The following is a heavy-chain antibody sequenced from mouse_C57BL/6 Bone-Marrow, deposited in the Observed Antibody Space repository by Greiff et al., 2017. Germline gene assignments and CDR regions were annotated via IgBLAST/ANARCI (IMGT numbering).Heavy chain of an antibody. D-gene: IGHD1-1*01. Sequence: SGPELVKPGASVKIPCKASGYTFTDYNMDWVKQSHGKSLEWIGDINPNNGGTIYNQKFKGKATLTVDKSSSTAYMELRSLTSEDTAVYYCARLDTTVVVFDYWGQGTTLTVSS. CDR2: INPNNGGT. V-gene: IGHV1-18*01. CDR3: ARLDTTVVVFDY. CDR1: GYTFTDYN. J-gene: IGHJ2*01.